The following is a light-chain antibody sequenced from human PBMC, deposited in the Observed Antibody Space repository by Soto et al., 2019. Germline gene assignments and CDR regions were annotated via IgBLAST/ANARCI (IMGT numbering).Light chain of an antibody. V-gene: IGKV3-15*01. CDR2: DVS. CDR1: QSISNN. J-gene: IGKJ3*01. Sequence: EVVMTQSPATLSVSPGERATLFCRAGQSISNNLAWYQQKPGQAPRLLIYDVSTRATGVPARFNGGASGTEFTLTISSLQSEDSAVYFCQHFATSPISFGPGTRVDIK. CDR3: QHFATSPIS.